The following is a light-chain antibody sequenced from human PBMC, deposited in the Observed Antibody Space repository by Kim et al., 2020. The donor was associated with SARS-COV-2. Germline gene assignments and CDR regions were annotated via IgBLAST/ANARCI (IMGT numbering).Light chain of an antibody. CDR2: GAS. V-gene: IGKV3D-7*01. CDR3: QQDYNLPWT. CDR1: QSVSSIS. J-gene: IGKJ1*01. Sequence: PGERVTLSCRASQSVSSISSTWYQQQPGQAPRLLIYGASTRATSIPARFSGSGSGADFTLTISSLQAEDFAVYYCQQDYNLPWTFGQGTKVDIK.